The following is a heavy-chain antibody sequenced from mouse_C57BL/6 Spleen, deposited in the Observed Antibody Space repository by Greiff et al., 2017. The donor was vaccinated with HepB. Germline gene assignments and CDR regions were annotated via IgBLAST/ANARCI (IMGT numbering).Heavy chain of an antibody. CDR2: INPNNGGT. CDR1: GYTFTDYY. CDR3: AREDLGRFAY. Sequence: VQLQQSGPELVKPGASVKISCKASGYTFTDYYMNWVKQSHGKSLEWIGDINPNNGGTSYNQKFKGKATLTVDKSSSTAYMELRSLTSEDSAVYYCAREDLGRFAYWGQGTLVTVSA. V-gene: IGHV1-26*01. D-gene: IGHD4-1*01. J-gene: IGHJ3*01.